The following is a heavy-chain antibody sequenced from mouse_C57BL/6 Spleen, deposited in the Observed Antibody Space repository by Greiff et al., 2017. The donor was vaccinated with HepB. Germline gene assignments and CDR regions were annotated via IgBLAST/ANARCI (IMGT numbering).Heavy chain of an antibody. CDR1: GFSLTSYG. CDR3: ARVFYDYYAMDY. V-gene: IGHV2-2*01. D-gene: IGHD2-1*01. CDR2: IWSGGST. J-gene: IGHJ4*01. Sequence: VMLVESGPGLVQPSQSLSITCTVSGFSLTSYGVHWVRQSPGKGLEWLGVIWSGGSTDYNAAFISRLSISKDNSKSQVFFKMNSLQADDTAIYYCARVFYDYYAMDYWGQGTSVTVSS.